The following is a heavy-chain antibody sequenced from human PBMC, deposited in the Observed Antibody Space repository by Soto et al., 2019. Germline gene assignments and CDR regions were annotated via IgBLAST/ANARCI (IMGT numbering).Heavy chain of an antibody. Sequence: QVQLVESGGGVVQPGRSLRLSCAASGFTFSSYGMHWVRQAPGKGLEWVAVISYDGSNKYYAESVKGRFTISRDNSKNPQNLQMNSLRAEDTAVYCRAKREGEQLVPMDVWGQGTTVTV. CDR3: AKREGEQLVPMDV. J-gene: IGHJ6*02. CDR1: GFTFSSYG. V-gene: IGHV3-30*18. CDR2: ISYDGSNK. D-gene: IGHD6-6*01.